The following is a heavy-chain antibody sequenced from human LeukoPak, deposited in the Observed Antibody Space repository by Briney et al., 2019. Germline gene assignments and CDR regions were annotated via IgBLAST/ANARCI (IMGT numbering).Heavy chain of an antibody. J-gene: IGHJ4*02. CDR2: INPNSGGT. Sequence: VASVKVSCKASGYTFTGYYMHWVRQAPGQGLEWMGWINPNSGGTNYAQKSQGRVTMTRDTSISTAYMELSRLRSDDTAVYYCASIAAANFDYWGQGTLVTVSS. CDR1: GYTFTGYY. D-gene: IGHD6-13*01. V-gene: IGHV1-2*02. CDR3: ASIAAANFDY.